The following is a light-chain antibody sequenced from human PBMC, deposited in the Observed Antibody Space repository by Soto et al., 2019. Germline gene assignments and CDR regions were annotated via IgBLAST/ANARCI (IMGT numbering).Light chain of an antibody. V-gene: IGLV4-69*01. CDR3: QTWTTGIRV. Sequence: QLVVTQSPSASASLGASVKLTCTLSSGHTDYTIAWHQQQPGKGPRYLMNLKEDGSHTKGDGVPDRFSGSSSGAERYLTISSLQSDDEGDYYCQTWTTGIRVFGGGTKLTVL. CDR1: SGHTDYT. J-gene: IGLJ3*02. CDR2: LKEDGSH.